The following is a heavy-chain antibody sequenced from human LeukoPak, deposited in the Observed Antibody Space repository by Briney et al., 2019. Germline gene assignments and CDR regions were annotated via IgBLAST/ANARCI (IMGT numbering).Heavy chain of an antibody. V-gene: IGHV4-61*02. D-gene: IGHD3-22*01. CDR1: GGSISSGSYY. J-gene: IGHJ4*02. CDR3: ASEPAYYYDSSGYLDHFDY. CDR2: IYTSGST. Sequence: SETLSLTCTVSGGSISSGSYYWSWIRQPAGKGLEWIGRIYTSGSTNYNPSLKSRVTISVDTSKNQFSLKLSSVTAADTAVYYCASEPAYYYDSSGYLDHFDYWGQGTWSPSPQ.